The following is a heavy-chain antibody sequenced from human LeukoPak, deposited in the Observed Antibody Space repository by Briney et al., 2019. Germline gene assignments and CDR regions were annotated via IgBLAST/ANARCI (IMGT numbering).Heavy chain of an antibody. CDR3: AKDSIKDIVVVPAAKGYFDY. J-gene: IGHJ4*02. D-gene: IGHD2-2*01. Sequence: GGSLRLSCAGSGFTLSSNWMHWVRQAPGKGLVWVARFYSDGGRTNYADSVKGRFTISGDNAKNTLYLQMNSLRAEDTAVYYCAKDSIKDIVVVPAAKGYFDYWGQGTLVTVSS. V-gene: IGHV3-74*01. CDR2: FYSDGGRT. CDR1: GFTLSSNW.